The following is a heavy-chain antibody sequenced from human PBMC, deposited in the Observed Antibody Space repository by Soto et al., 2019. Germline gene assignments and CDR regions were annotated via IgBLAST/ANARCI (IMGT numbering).Heavy chain of an antibody. Sequence: GGSLRLSCSASGFTFSSYAMHWVRQAPGKGLEYVSAISSNGGSTYYADSVKGRFTISRDNFKNTLYLQMSSLRAEDTAVYYCVKVQGIAVANSFDYWGQGTLVTVSS. J-gene: IGHJ4*02. V-gene: IGHV3-64D*08. CDR1: GFTFSSYA. CDR3: VKVQGIAVANSFDY. D-gene: IGHD6-19*01. CDR2: ISSNGGST.